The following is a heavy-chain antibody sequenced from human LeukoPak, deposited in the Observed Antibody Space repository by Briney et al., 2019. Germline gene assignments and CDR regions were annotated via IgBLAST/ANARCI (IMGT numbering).Heavy chain of an antibody. J-gene: IGHJ4*02. Sequence: SVEVSCKTSGGTFSSYTISWVRQAPGQGLEWMGGIIPIFGTPHYAQKFQDRVTITADASTSTAYMELSSLRSEDTAVYYCARAYMTATRHFDSWGQGTLVTVSS. CDR1: GGTFSSYT. CDR2: IIPIFGTP. CDR3: ARAYMTATRHFDS. V-gene: IGHV1-69*13. D-gene: IGHD2-21*02.